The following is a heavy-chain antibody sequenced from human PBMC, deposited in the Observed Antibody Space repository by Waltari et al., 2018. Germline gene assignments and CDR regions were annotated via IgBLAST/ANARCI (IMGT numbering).Heavy chain of an antibody. CDR3: AKDLPAAAVDGMDV. CDR2: IWYDGTKK. Sequence: QVQLVESGGGVVQPGRSLRLSCAASVFTFSSYGMHWVLQAPGKGLEWVAVIWYDGTKKDYASSGKGRFTISRDNAKNTLYLQMNSLRGEDTAVYYCAKDLPAAAVDGMDVWGQGTTVTVAS. D-gene: IGHD2-2*01. CDR1: VFTFSSYG. J-gene: IGHJ6*02. V-gene: IGHV3-33*06.